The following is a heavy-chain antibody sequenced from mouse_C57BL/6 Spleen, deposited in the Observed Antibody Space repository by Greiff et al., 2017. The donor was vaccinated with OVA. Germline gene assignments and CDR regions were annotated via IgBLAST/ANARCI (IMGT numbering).Heavy chain of an antibody. CDR1: GYTFTSYW. V-gene: IGHV1-50*01. Sequence: QQSCKASGYTFTSYWMQWVKQRPGQGLEWIGEIDPSDSYTNYNQKFKGKATLTVDTSSSTAYMQLSSLTSEDSAVYYCARGGAWYFDVWGTGTTVTVSS. J-gene: IGHJ1*03. CDR2: IDPSDSYT. CDR3: ARGGAWYFDV.